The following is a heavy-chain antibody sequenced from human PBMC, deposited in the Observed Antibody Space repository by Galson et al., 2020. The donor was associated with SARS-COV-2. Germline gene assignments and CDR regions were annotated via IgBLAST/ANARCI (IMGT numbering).Heavy chain of an antibody. J-gene: IGHJ4*02. CDR3: ATLTGDDSDEVEY. V-gene: IGHV1-2*06. Sequence: ASVKVSCKASGYTFTDYYVDWVRQAPGQGLEWMGRINPKSGGANYAQRFQGRVTMTRDTSITTAYMELRRLRSDDTAVYYCATLTGDDSDEVEYWGQGALVTVSS. CDR2: INPKSGGA. CDR1: GYTFTDYY. D-gene: IGHD7-27*01.